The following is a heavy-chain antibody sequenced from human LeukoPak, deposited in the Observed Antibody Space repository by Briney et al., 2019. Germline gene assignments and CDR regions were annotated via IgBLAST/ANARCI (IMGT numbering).Heavy chain of an antibody. V-gene: IGHV3-48*03. Sequence: GGSLRLSCAGSGFTFSSYEMNWVRQAPGKGLEWVSRIRGSGTTISYADSVKGCFTISRDNAKNSLYLQMNSLRGEDTAIYYCARAAGDYVRFDYWGQGTLVTVSS. D-gene: IGHD4-17*01. CDR2: IRGSGTTI. CDR1: GFTFSSYE. J-gene: IGHJ4*02. CDR3: ARAAGDYVRFDY.